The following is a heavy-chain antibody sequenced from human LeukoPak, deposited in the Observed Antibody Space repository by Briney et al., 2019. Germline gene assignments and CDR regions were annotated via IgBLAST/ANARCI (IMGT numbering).Heavy chain of an antibody. J-gene: IGHJ6*03. CDR1: GFTFSVYS. CDR2: ITSKSNYI. V-gene: IGHV3-21*01. CDR3: TSGLIAIESDNNLYQYMDV. Sequence: GGSLRLSCSGSGFTFSVYSMNWVRQAPGKGLEWVSSITSKSNYIYYADPVRGRFTISRDNAMNPVFLQLNSLRAEDSAVYYCTSGLIAIESDNNLYQYMDVWGKGTTVTVSS. D-gene: IGHD2-21*01.